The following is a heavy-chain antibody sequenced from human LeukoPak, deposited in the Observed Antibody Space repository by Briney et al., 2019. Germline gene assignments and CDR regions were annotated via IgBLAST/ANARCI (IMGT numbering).Heavy chain of an antibody. CDR2: INPNSGGT. J-gene: IGHJ3*02. Sequence: ASVKVSCKASGYTFTGYYMHWVRQAPGQGLEWMGWINPNSGGTNYAQKFQGRVTLTRDTSISTAYMELSRLRSDDTAVYYCAKDVSFIIVAFDIWGQGTMVTVSS. CDR1: GYTFTGYY. V-gene: IGHV1-2*02. D-gene: IGHD3-10*01. CDR3: AKDVSFIIVAFDI.